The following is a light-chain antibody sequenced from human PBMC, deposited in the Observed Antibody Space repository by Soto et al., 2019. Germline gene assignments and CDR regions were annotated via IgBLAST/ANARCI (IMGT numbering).Light chain of an antibody. V-gene: IGKV3D-15*01. CDR3: QQYNNWPPIT. J-gene: IGKJ5*01. CDR2: GAS. Sequence: ILMPQSPDTLSRSPGEVATLSWRAGQSISSDLAWYQQKPGQAPRLLIYGASTRATGIPARFSGSGSGTEFTLTISSLQSEDFAVYYCQQYNNWPPITFGQGGRPAIK. CDR1: QSISSD.